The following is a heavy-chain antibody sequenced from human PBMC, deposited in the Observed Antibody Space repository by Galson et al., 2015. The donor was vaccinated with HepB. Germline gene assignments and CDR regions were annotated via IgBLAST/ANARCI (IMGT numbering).Heavy chain of an antibody. J-gene: IGHJ4*02. D-gene: IGHD6-13*01. V-gene: IGHV5-51*01. CDR1: GYSFTSYW. CDR2: IYPGDSDT. Sequence: QSGAEVKKPGESLKISCKGSGYSFTSYWIGWVRQMPGKGLEWMGIIYPGDSDTRYSPSFQGQVTISADKSLSTAYLQWSSPKASDTAMYYGARRSYSSSWRQTAYYFDYWGQGTLVTVSS. CDR3: ARRSYSSSWRQTAYYFDY.